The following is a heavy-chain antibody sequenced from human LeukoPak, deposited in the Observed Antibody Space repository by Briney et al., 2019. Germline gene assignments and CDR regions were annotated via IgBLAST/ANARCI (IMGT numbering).Heavy chain of an antibody. J-gene: IGHJ4*02. D-gene: IGHD3-22*01. V-gene: IGHV3-48*01. CDR1: GFTFSSYS. Sequence: GGSLRLSCAASGFTFSSYSMSWVRQAPGKGLEWVSYISSSSSTIYYADSVKGRFTISRDNAKNSLYLQMNSLRAEDTAVYYCAREGGDSSGDYYFDYWGQGTLVTVSS. CDR3: AREGGDSSGDYYFDY. CDR2: ISSSSSTI.